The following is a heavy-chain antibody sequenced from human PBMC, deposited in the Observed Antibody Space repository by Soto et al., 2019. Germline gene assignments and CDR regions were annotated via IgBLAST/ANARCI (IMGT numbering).Heavy chain of an antibody. CDR3: ARAGVSSSWYYSYGMDV. D-gene: IGHD6-13*01. Sequence: SVMLSLTWSVAGGSISSYYGSWIRQPPGKGLEWIGYSSYSGSTNYNSSLKSRVTISVDTSKNQFSLKLSSVTAADTAVCSCARAGVSSSWYYSYGMDVWGQGTTVTVSS. V-gene: IGHV4-59*01. CDR1: GGSISSYY. CDR2: SSYSGST. J-gene: IGHJ6*02.